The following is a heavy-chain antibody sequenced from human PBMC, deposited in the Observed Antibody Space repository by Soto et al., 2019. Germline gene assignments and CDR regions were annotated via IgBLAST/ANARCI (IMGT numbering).Heavy chain of an antibody. CDR1: GGSISSYY. CDR3: ARDLFRSSYYYFDY. V-gene: IGHV4-59*01. D-gene: IGHD4-4*01. CDR2: IYYRGNT. J-gene: IGHJ4*02. Sequence: SSETLSLTCTVSGGSISSYYWSWIRQSPGKGLEWIGYIYYRGNTNHNPSLKSRVTISVDTSKNQFSLKLRSVTAADTAVYYCARDLFRSSYYYFDYWGQGTLVTVSS.